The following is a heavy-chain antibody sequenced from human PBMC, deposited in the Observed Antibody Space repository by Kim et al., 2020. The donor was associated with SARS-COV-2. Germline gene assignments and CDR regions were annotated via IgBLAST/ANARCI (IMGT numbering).Heavy chain of an antibody. D-gene: IGHD1-1*01. J-gene: IGHJ2*01. Sequence: AESVESRITITPDTSKNQLSLQLNSVTPEDTAVYYCARIAPTGNWYFDLWGRGTLVTVSS. V-gene: IGHV6-1*01. CDR3: ARIAPTGNWYFDL.